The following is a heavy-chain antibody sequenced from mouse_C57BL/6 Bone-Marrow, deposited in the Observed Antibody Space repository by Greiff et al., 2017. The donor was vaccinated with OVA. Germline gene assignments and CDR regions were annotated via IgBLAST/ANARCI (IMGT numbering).Heavy chain of an antibody. CDR2: IWRGGST. CDR1: GFSITSYG. Sequence: QVQLQQSGPGLVQPSQSLSITCTVSGFSITSYGVHWVRQSPGKGLEWLGGIWRGGSTAYNAAFMSILSITKDNSKSQVFLKMNSLQADDTAIYYCAKPYYSNPWYFDVWGTGTTVTVSS. J-gene: IGHJ1*03. CDR3: AKPYYSNPWYFDV. V-gene: IGHV2-5*01. D-gene: IGHD2-5*01.